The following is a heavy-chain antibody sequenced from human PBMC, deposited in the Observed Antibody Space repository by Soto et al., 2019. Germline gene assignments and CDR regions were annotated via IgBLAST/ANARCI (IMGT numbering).Heavy chain of an antibody. CDR1: GYSFTSYW. CDR3: ARHGADYYGSGSYPPSLDY. J-gene: IGHJ4*02. D-gene: IGHD3-10*01. Sequence: GESLKISCKGSGYSFTSYWIGWVRQMPGKGLEWMGIIYPGDSDTRYSPSFQGQVTISADKSVSTAYLQWSSLKASDTAMYYCARHGADYYGSGSYPPSLDYWGQGTLVTVSS. CDR2: IYPGDSDT. V-gene: IGHV5-51*01.